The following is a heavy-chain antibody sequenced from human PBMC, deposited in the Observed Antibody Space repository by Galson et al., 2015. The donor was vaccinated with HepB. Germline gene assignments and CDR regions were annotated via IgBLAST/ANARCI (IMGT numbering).Heavy chain of an antibody. CDR3: ARRWVATLDY. Sequence: CAISGDSVSSNSVAWNWVRQSPSRGLEWLGRTHYRSKWYNDYAVSVKSRITINPDTSKNQLSLQLTSVTTEDKAVYYCARRWVATLDYWGQGTLVTVSS. J-gene: IGHJ4*02. CDR1: GDSVSSNSVA. V-gene: IGHV6-1*01. CDR2: THYRSKWYN. D-gene: IGHD5-12*01.